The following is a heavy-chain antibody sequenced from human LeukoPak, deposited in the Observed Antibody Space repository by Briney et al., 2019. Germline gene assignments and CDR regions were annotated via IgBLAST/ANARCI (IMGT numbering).Heavy chain of an antibody. CDR2: IKTDGSQI. D-gene: IGHD1-26*01. J-gene: IGHJ4*02. CDR3: ARRWEEYFFDY. Sequence: GGSLRLSCVAPGFTFSSYWMTWVRQAPGKGLEWVANIKTDGSQIYYVDSVKGRFTISRDNAKYSLYLQMNSLRAGDTAIYYCARRWEEYFFDYWGQGTLVIVSS. CDR1: GFTFSSYW. V-gene: IGHV3-7*01.